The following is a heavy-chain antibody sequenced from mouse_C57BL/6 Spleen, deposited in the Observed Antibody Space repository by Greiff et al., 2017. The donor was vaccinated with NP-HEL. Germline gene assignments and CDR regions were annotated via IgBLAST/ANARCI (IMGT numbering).Heavy chain of an antibody. D-gene: IGHD3-2*02. J-gene: IGHJ3*01. CDR2: IDPSDSET. V-gene: IGHV1-52*01. CDR3: ARGSSGYVD. CDR1: GYTFTSYW. Sequence: QVQLLQPGAELVRPGSSVKLSCKASGYTFTSYWMHWVKQRPIQGLEWIGNIDPSDSETHYNQKFKDKATLTVDKSSSTAYMQLSSLTSEDSAVYYCARGSSGYVDWGQGTLVTVSA.